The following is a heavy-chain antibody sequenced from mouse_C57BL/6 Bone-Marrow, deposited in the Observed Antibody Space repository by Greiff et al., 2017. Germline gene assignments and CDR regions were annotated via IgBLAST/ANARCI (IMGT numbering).Heavy chain of an antibody. CDR1: GFTFSSYA. Sequence: EVQLVESGGGLVKPGGSLKLSCAASGFTFSSYALSRVRQTPEKRLEWVATISDGGSYTYYPNNVQGRFTISRDNAKNNLYLQMSHLKSEDTAMYYCARTTVAYYFDYWGQGTTLTVSS. J-gene: IGHJ2*01. CDR2: ISDGGSYT. D-gene: IGHD1-1*01. V-gene: IGHV5-4*01. CDR3: ARTTVAYYFDY.